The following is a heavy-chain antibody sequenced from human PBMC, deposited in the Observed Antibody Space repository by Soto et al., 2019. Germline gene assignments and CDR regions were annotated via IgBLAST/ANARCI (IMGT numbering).Heavy chain of an antibody. J-gene: IGHJ4*02. CDR1: GGSISSSSYY. CDR3: ARHKYDILTGYYRPYYFDP. V-gene: IGHV4-39*01. D-gene: IGHD3-9*01. Sequence: PSETLSLTCTVSGGSISSSSYYWGWIRQPPGKGLEWIGSIYYSGSTYYNPSLKSRVTISVDTSKNQFSLKLSSVTAADTAVYYCARHKYDILTGYYRPYYFDPWGQGTLVTVSS. CDR2: IYYSGST.